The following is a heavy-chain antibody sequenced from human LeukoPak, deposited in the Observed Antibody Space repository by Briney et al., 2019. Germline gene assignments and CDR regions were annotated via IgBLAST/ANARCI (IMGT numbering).Heavy chain of an antibody. CDR1: GFSFIRYG. Sequence: AGGSLRLSCAASGFSFIRYGMHWVRQAPGKGLEWVGVISDDGRNKKYADSVKGRFTISRDNSKDTLYLQMNSLRDEDTAVYYCAKRGVVIRVILVGFHKEAYYFDSWGQGALVTVSS. CDR2: ISDDGRNK. V-gene: IGHV3-30*18. J-gene: IGHJ4*02. CDR3: AKRGVVIRVILVGFHKEAYYFDS. D-gene: IGHD3-22*01.